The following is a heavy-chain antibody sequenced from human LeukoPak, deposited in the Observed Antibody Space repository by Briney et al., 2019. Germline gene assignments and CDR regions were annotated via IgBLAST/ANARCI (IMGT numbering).Heavy chain of an antibody. Sequence: SVKVSCKASGGTFSSYAITWVRQAPGQGLEWMGRIVPIFGTTHYAQHLQGRATITTDESTGTAYMELSGLRSEDTAVYFCARSYGSGSFLDYWGQGTLVTVSS. CDR3: ARSYGSGSFLDY. CDR2: IVPIFGTT. CDR1: GGTFSSYA. V-gene: IGHV1-69*05. D-gene: IGHD3-10*01. J-gene: IGHJ4*02.